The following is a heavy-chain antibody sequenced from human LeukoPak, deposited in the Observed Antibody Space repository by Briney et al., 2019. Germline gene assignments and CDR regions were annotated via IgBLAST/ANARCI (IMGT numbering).Heavy chain of an antibody. V-gene: IGHV4-61*02. CDR2: IYTSGST. J-gene: IGHJ4*02. CDR1: GGAISSGSYY. CDR3: SGAVGY. Sequence: SETLSLTCTVSGGAISSGSYYWSWIRQPAGKGLEWIGRIYTSGSTNYNPSLKSRVTISVDTSKNQFSLKLSSVTAADTAVYYCSGAVGYWGQGTLVTVSS.